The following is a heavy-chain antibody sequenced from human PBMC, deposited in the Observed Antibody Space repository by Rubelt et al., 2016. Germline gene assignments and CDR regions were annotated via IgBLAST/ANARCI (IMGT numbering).Heavy chain of an antibody. CDR1: GYTFTGYY. Sequence: QVQLVQSGAEVKKPGASVKVSCKASGYTFTGYYMHWVRQAPGQGLEWMGWMNPNSGNTGYAQKFQGRVTMTRNTSISTAYMELSSLRSEDTAVYYCARVGYDSGYVGLYWGQGTLVTVSS. CDR3: ARVGYDSGYVGLY. CDR2: MNPNSGNT. V-gene: IGHV1-8*02. D-gene: IGHD5-12*01. J-gene: IGHJ4*02.